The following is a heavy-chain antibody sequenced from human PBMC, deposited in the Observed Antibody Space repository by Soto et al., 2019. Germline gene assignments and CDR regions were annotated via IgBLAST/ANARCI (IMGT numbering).Heavy chain of an antibody. Sequence: EVQLVESGGGLVQPGGSLRLSCAASGFTFSSYWMHWVRQAPGKGLVWVSRINSDGSSTSYADSVKGRFTISRDNAKNTLYLQMNSLRAEDTAVYHCVRTSLVVAAATREDYWGQGTLVTVSS. CDR1: GFTFSSYW. V-gene: IGHV3-74*01. CDR3: VRTSLVVAAATREDY. D-gene: IGHD2-15*01. CDR2: INSDGSST. J-gene: IGHJ4*02.